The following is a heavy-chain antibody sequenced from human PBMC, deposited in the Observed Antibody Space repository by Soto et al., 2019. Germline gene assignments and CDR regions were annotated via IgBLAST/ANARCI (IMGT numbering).Heavy chain of an antibody. CDR2: FGRNNNFT. CDR3: ARVSVGVAGEALWVGGMDV. Sequence: PGGSLRLSCAASGFSFKDYYMTWIRQAPGKGLEWVSYFGRNNNFTYYADSVRGRFTVSRDNAKNSLYLQMNTLRVEDTGMYYCARVSVGVAGEALWVGGMDVWGQGTTVTVSS. D-gene: IGHD1-26*01. CDR1: GFSFKDYY. V-gene: IGHV3-11*03. J-gene: IGHJ6*02.